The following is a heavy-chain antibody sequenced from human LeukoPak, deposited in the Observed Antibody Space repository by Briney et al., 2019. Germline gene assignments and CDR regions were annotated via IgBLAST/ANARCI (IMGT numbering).Heavy chain of an antibody. Sequence: GGSLRLSCAASGFTVSSNHTNWVRQAPGKGLEWVAIVYSNGSAYYADSVKDRFTISTDNSKNTVYLQMNSLRAADTAVYYCAREDPIVYWGQGTLVTVSS. J-gene: IGHJ4*02. CDR3: AREDPIVY. CDR2: VYSNGSA. V-gene: IGHV3-66*03. CDR1: GFTVSSNH. D-gene: IGHD3-16*02.